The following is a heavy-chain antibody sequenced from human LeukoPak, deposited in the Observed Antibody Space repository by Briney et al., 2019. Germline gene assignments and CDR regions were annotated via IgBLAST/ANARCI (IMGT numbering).Heavy chain of an antibody. D-gene: IGHD2-15*01. CDR1: GFTLSSYA. J-gene: IGHJ4*02. CDR2: ISVSGNT. Sequence: GGSLRLSCAASGFTLSSYAMSWVRQAPGKGLEWVSAISVSGNTYHADSVKGRFTISRDSSKNTLYLQMNRLRAEDAAVYYCAKEEVVAAPPVDYWGQGTLVTVSS. V-gene: IGHV3-23*01. CDR3: AKEEVVAAPPVDY.